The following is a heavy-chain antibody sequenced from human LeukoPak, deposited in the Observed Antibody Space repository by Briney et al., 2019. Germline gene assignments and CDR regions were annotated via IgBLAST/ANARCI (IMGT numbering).Heavy chain of an antibody. CDR3: AKGRRGSSYVHYFDS. J-gene: IGHJ4*02. Sequence: GGSLRLSCAASGFTFSSYSMSWVRQAPGKGLEWVSLISGSGDTTNYADSVKGRFTISRDNSKNTLYLQMNSLGADDTAVYYCAKGRRGSSYVHYFDSWGQGALVTVSS. CDR1: GFTFSSYS. V-gene: IGHV3-23*01. CDR2: ISGSGDTT. D-gene: IGHD5-18*01.